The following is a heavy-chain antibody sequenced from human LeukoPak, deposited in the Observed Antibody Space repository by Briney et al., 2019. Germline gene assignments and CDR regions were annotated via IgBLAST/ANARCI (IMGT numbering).Heavy chain of an antibody. Sequence: GGSLRLSCAASGFTFSGSAIHWVRQASGKGLEWVGRIRSKPNNYATAYAASGKGRFTISRDDSKNTAYLQMNSLKTEDTAVYYCTRLDCSSTSCLYNWFDPWGQGTLVTVSS. D-gene: IGHD2-2*01. CDR1: GFTFSGSA. V-gene: IGHV3-73*01. CDR3: TRLDCSSTSCLYNWFDP. CDR2: IRSKPNNYAT. J-gene: IGHJ5*02.